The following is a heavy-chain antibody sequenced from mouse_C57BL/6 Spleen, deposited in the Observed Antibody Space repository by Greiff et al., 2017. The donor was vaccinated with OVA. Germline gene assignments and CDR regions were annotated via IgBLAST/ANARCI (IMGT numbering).Heavy chain of an antibody. CDR1: GFSLTSYA. D-gene: IGHD1-1*01. V-gene: IGHV2-9-1*01. CDR2: IWTGGGT. Sequence: VQLQESGPGLVAPSQSLSITCTVSGFSLTSYAISWVRQPPGKGLEWLGVIWTGGGTNYNSALKSRLSISKDNSKSQVFLKMNSLQTDDTARYYCARPGVVAPYWYFDVWGTGTTVTVSS. J-gene: IGHJ1*03. CDR3: ARPGVVAPYWYFDV.